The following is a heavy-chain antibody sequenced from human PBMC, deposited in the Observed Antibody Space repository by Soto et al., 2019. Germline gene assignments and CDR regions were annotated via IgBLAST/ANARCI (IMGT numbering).Heavy chain of an antibody. CDR1: GYSFTSYW. CDR2: IDPSDSYT. Sequence: GESLKISCNGSGYSFTSYWISWVRQMPGKGLEWMGRIDPSDSYTNYSPSFQGHVTISADKSISTAYLQWSSLKASDTAMYYCARLPVRNYYYYGMDVWGQGTTVTVSS. V-gene: IGHV5-10-1*01. CDR3: ARLPVRNYYYYGMDV. D-gene: IGHD2-2*01. J-gene: IGHJ6*02.